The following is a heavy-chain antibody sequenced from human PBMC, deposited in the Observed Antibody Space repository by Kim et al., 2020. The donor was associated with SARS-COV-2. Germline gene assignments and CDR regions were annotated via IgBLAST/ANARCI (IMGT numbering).Heavy chain of an antibody. V-gene: IGHV3-11*04. J-gene: IGHJ3*02. D-gene: IGHD2-15*01. Sequence: KGRFTIAMDNAKNSLYLQMNSLRAEDTAVYYCARKTIGYCSGGSCNDAFDMWGQGTMVTVSS. CDR3: ARKTIGYCSGGSCNDAFDM.